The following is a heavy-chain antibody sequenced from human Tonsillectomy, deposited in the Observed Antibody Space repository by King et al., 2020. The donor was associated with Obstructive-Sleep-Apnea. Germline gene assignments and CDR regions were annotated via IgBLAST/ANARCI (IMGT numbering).Heavy chain of an antibody. J-gene: IGHJ4*02. CDR2: IRYDGTIR. CDR3: GKSVGDVYSSACPDN. Sequence: VQLVESGGGVVQPGGSLRLSCTASGFIFSNYGMHWVRQAPGKGLEWVAFIRYDGTIRYYADSVKGRFTISRDNSKNTLYLQMSSLRAEDTAIYYCGKSVGDVYSSACPDNWGQGNLVSVSS. CDR1: GFIFSNYG. D-gene: IGHD6-25*01. V-gene: IGHV3-30*02.